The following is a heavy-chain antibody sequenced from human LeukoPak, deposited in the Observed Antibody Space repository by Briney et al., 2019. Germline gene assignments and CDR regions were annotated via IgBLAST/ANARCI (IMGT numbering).Heavy chain of an antibody. D-gene: IGHD2-8*01. J-gene: IGHJ4*02. V-gene: IGHV3-7*01. CDR1: GFSFSNYD. CDR3: ARDLNGPSFY. CDR2: IRQDGNEK. Sequence: PGGSLRLSCAASGFSFSNYDMNWVRQAPGKGPEWVANIRQDGNEKYYVDSVKGRFTISRDNAQNSLYLQLNSLSAEDTAVYYCARDLNGPSFYWGQGTLVTVSS.